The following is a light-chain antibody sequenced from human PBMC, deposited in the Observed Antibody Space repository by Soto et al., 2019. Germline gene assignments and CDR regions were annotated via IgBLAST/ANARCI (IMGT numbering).Light chain of an antibody. CDR3: QQCHRYLT. CDR2: GAS. J-gene: IGKJ1*01. V-gene: IGKV1-5*01. CDR1: ESMSNC. Sequence: MRQSPSTLSASVGDRVTITCRASESMSNCLAWYQQKPGKAPKLLISGASSLQSGVPSRFSGSASGTEFTLTISSLQPDDIATYYCQQCHRYLTFGQGTKVEMK.